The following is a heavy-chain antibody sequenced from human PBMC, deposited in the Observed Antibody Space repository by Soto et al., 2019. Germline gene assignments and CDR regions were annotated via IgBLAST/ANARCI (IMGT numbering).Heavy chain of an antibody. V-gene: IGHV1-69*08. Sequence: QVQLVQSGAEVKKPGSSVKVSCKASGGTFSSYTISWVRQAPGQGLEWMGRIIPILGIANYAQKFQGRVTITADKSTSTADIELSSLRSEDTAVYYCARDRRVAGTTDDAFDIWGQGTMVTVSS. CDR3: ARDRRVAGTTDDAFDI. J-gene: IGHJ3*02. CDR1: GGTFSSYT. D-gene: IGHD6-19*01. CDR2: IIPILGIA.